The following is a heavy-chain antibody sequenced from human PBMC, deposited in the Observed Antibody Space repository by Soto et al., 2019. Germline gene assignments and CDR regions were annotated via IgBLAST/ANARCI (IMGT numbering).Heavy chain of an antibody. CDR2: INPSDSSA. V-gene: IGHV5-10-1*01. D-gene: IGHD1-26*01. J-gene: IGHJ6*02. CDR3: ARQWDASVSPVGFWYHGMDV. Sequence: PXESQNIYWHCSGSNFGDYWISLVLLMPGKGLEWMGRINPSDSSAEYSPAFGGRVTMSADKSISTLFLQWISLEASDTGIYFCARQWDASVSPVGFWYHGMDVWGQGTTVTVSS. CDR1: GSNFGDYW.